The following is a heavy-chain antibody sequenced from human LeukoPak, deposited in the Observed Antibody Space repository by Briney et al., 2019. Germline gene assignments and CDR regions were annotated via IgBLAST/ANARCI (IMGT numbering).Heavy chain of an antibody. V-gene: IGHV4-31*03. J-gene: IGHJ4*02. Sequence: ASQTLSLTCTVSGDSISSRGYYWSWIRQHPGKGLEWIGYIYYSGSTYYNPSLKSRLTLSVDTSKNQFSLKVNSVTAADTAVYYCASTRIAAAGAPAYCFDNWGQGTQVTVSS. D-gene: IGHD6-13*01. CDR2: IYYSGST. CDR3: ASTRIAAAGAPAYCFDN. CDR1: GDSISSRGYY.